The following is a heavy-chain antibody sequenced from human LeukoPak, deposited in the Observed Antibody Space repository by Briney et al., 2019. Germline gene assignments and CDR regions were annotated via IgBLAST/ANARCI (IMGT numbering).Heavy chain of an antibody. CDR2: ISWDGTIK. J-gene: IGHJ4*02. CDR1: GFTFRSYA. CDR3: ARPPQQRVWFFDD. Sequence: GGSLRLSCAASGFTFRSYAIHWVRQAPGKGLEWVSFISWDGTIKYYADSVKGRFTISRDNSKNTVYLQMDSLRVEDTAVYYCARPPQQRVWFFDDWGQGTLVTVSS. D-gene: IGHD6-13*01. V-gene: IGHV3-30-3*01.